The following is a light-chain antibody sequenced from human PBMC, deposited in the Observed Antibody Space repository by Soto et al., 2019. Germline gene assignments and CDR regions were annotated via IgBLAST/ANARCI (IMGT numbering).Light chain of an antibody. V-gene: IGKV3-15*01. CDR3: QQYKDWPTT. CDR2: GAS. J-gene: IGKJ1*01. CDR1: RSVSTT. Sequence: EIFVTQSPAILSLSPGERVTLSCRASRSVSTTVAWYHQKPGQAPRLLVYGASTRATGIPARFSGSGAGTDFTLTITSLQSEDFGVYFCQQYKDWPTTFGQGTKVDIK.